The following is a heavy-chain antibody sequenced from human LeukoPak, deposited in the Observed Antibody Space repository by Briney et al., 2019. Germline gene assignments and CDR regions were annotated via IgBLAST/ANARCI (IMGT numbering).Heavy chain of an antibody. CDR2: ISAYNGNT. CDR1: GYTFTSYG. D-gene: IGHD6-13*01. V-gene: IGHV1-18*01. CDR3: ARVSGSSPSDSYYYFMDV. Sequence: GASVKVSCKASGYTFTSYGISWVRQAPGQGLQWMGWISAYNGNTNYAQKLQGRVTMTTDTSTSTAYMELRSLRSDDTAVYYCARVSGSSPSDSYYYFMDVWGKGTTVTISS. J-gene: IGHJ6*03.